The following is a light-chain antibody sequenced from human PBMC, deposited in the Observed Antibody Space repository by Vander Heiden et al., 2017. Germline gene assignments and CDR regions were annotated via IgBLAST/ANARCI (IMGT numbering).Light chain of an antibody. CDR3: MQALQTPLT. J-gene: IGKJ4*01. CDR1: QSLLHSNGYNY. CDR2: LGS. Sequence: TVMTQSPPSLPVSPGEPASSSCRSSQSLLHSNGYNYLDWYLQKPGQAPQLLIYLGSNRASGVPDRFSGSGSGTEFTLKISRVEAEDVGVYYCMQALQTPLTFGGGTKVEIK. V-gene: IGKV2-28*01.